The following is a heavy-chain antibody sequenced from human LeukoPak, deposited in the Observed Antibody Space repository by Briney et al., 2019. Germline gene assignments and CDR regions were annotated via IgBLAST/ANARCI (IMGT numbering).Heavy chain of an antibody. Sequence: ASVKVSCKVSGYTLTELSMHWVRQAPGKGLEWMGGFDPEDGETIYAQKFQGRVTMTEDTSTDTAYMELSSLRSEDTAVYYCATGSSRRLWGLLWEPLAGEYFQHWGQGTLVTVSS. CDR2: FDPEDGET. V-gene: IGHV1-24*01. J-gene: IGHJ1*01. CDR3: ATGSSRRLWGLLWEPLAGEYFQH. CDR1: GYTLTELS. D-gene: IGHD3-10*01.